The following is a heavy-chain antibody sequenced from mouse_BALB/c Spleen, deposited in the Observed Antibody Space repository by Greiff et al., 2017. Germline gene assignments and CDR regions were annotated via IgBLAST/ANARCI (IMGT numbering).Heavy chain of an antibody. J-gene: IGHJ1*01. CDR3: ARSGGIYPCYFEV. Sequence: VQLQQSGTVLARPGASVKMSCKASGYTFTSYWMHWVKQRPGQGLEWIGAIYPGNSYTNYNQKFKGKATLTVDKSSSTAYMQLSSLTSEDSAVYYCARSGGIYPCYFEVWGAGTTLTVSS. CDR1: GYTFTSYW. CDR2: IYPGNSYT. V-gene: IGHV1-87*01. D-gene: IGHD2-1*01.